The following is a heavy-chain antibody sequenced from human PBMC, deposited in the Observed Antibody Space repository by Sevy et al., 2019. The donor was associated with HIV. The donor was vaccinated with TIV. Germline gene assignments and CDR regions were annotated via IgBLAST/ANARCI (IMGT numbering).Heavy chain of an antibody. J-gene: IGHJ6*02. CDR2: IKLDGSEK. CDR1: GFTFNRYW. CDR3: ARDCNSATCLWGLDV. V-gene: IGHV3-7*03. Sequence: GGSLRLSCAASGFTFNRYWMSWVRQAPGKGLQWVANIKLDGSEKYYLDSVRGQFTISRDNAKNSLYLQMNSLRAEDTAVYYCARDCNSATCLWGLDVWGLGTTVTVSS. D-gene: IGHD1-26*01.